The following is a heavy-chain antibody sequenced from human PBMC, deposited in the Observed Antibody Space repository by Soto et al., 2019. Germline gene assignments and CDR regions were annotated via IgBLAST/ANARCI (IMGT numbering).Heavy chain of an antibody. J-gene: IGHJ6*02. Sequence: GGSLRLSCAASGFTFSSYSMNWVRQAPGKGLEWVSYISSSSSTIYYADSVKGRFTISRDNAKNSLYLQMNSLRDEDTAVYYCAREKATVIGFPGYYYGMDVWGQGTTVTVSS. CDR1: GFTFSSYS. CDR2: ISSSSSTI. D-gene: IGHD4-17*01. CDR3: AREKATVIGFPGYYYGMDV. V-gene: IGHV3-48*02.